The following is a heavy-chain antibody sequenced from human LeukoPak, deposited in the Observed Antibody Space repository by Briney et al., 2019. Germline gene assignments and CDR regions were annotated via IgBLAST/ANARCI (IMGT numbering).Heavy chain of an antibody. CDR2: IYYSGST. CDR1: GGSISSGDYY. D-gene: IGHD3-9*01. CDR3: ARSKVDWPHYAYDI. J-gene: IGHJ3*02. Sequence: SQTLSLTCTVSGGSISSGDYYWSWIRQPPGKGLEWIGYIYYSGSTYYNPSLKSRVTMSVDTSKNQFSLNVNSVTAADTAVYYCARSKVDWPHYAYDIWGQGTMVTLSS. V-gene: IGHV4-30-4*08.